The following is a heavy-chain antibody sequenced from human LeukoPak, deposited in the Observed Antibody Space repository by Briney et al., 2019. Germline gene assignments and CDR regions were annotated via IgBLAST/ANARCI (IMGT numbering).Heavy chain of an antibody. CDR2: IYYSGST. Sequence: PSETLSLTCTVSSGSISSYYWSWIRQPPGKGLEWFGYIYYSGSTNYNPSLKSQVTISVDTSKNQFSLNLSSVTAADTAVYYCARDLLSTAGFFDYWGQGTLVTVAS. V-gene: IGHV4-59*01. D-gene: IGHD6-19*01. CDR1: SGSISSYY. CDR3: ARDLLSTAGFFDY. J-gene: IGHJ4*02.